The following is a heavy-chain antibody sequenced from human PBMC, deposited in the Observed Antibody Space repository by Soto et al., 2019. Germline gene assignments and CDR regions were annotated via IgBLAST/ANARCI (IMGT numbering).Heavy chain of an antibody. CDR3: ARVNPTVTHVGWYVDL. CDR1: GYTFTSYG. J-gene: IGHJ2*01. Sequence: QVQLVQSGAEVKKPGASVKVSCKASGYTFTSYGISWVRQAPGQGLEWMGWISAYNGNTNYAQKLQGRVTMTTDTPMSTAYMELRSLRSDDTAVYYCARVNPTVTHVGWYVDLWGRGTLVTVSS. CDR2: ISAYNGNT. V-gene: IGHV1-18*04. D-gene: IGHD4-17*01.